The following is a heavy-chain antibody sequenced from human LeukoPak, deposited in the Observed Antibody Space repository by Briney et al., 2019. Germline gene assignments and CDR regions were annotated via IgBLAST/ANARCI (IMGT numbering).Heavy chain of an antibody. Sequence: SGTLSLTCAVSGGSISSSNWWSWVRQPPGKGLEWIGEIYHSGSTNYNPSLKSRVTISVDTSKNQFSLKLSSVTAADTAVYYCARRMGPGTMVRNWFDPWGQGTLVTVSS. CDR1: GGSISSSNW. V-gene: IGHV4-4*02. J-gene: IGHJ5*02. D-gene: IGHD3-10*01. CDR3: ARRMGPGTMVRNWFDP. CDR2: IYHSGST.